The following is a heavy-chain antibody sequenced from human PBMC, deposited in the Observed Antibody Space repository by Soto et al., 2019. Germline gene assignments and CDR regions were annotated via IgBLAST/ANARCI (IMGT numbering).Heavy chain of an antibody. CDR2: ISSSSSTI. V-gene: IGHV3-48*01. D-gene: IGHD5-18*01. CDR1: GFTFSNAW. CDR3: ARGSGYSYGPFDY. J-gene: IGHJ4*02. Sequence: GGSLRLSCAASGFTFSNAWMNWVRQAPGKGLEWVSYISSSSSTIYYADSVKGRFTISRDNAKNSLYLQMNSLRAEDTAVYYCARGSGYSYGPFDYWGQGTLVTVSS.